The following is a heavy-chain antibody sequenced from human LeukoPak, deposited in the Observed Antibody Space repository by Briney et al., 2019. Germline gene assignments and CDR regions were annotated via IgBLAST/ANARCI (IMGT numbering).Heavy chain of an antibody. Sequence: GGSLRLSCAASGLTFSSHWMHWVRQAPGKGLEWVAVIWYDGSNKYYADSVKGRFTISRDNSKNTLYLQMNSLRAEDTAVYYCARPPEPAVILAGFDYWGKGTWVTVSS. CDR3: ARPPEPAVILAGFDY. J-gene: IGHJ4*02. V-gene: IGHV3-33*08. CDR2: IWYDGSNK. D-gene: IGHD2-2*01. CDR1: GLTFSSHW.